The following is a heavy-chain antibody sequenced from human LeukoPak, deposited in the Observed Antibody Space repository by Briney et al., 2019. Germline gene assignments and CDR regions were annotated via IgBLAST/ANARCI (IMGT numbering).Heavy chain of an antibody. CDR1: GFTFSSYS. CDR3: ARDLYSSGWYIGFDY. J-gene: IGHJ4*02. D-gene: IGHD6-19*01. Sequence: GGSLRLSCAASGFTFSSYSMNWVRQAPGKGLEWVANIKQDGGEKYYVDSVKGRFTISRDNAKNSLYLQMNSLRAEDTAVYYCARDLYSSGWYIGFDYWGQGTLVTVSS. V-gene: IGHV3-7*01. CDR2: IKQDGGEK.